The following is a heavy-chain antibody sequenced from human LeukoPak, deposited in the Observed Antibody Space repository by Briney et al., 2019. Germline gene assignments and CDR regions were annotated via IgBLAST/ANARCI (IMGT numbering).Heavy chain of an antibody. CDR1: GFTFSDYW. CDR3: GRAYFDYAGRDY. CDR2: VNGDGTST. V-gene: IGHV3-74*01. Sequence: GGSLRLSCAASGFTFSDYWMHWVRQAPGKGLVWVARVNGDGTSTTYADSVKGRFTISRDNAKNTLYLQMNSLRAEDTAVYYCGRAYFDYAGRDYWGQGTLVTVSS. D-gene: IGHD4-17*01. J-gene: IGHJ4*02.